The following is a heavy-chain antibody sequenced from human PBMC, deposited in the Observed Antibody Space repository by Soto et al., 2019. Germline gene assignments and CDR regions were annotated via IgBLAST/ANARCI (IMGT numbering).Heavy chain of an antibody. J-gene: IGHJ3*02. V-gene: IGHV3-30-3*01. CDR3: ARDRYKWNDVGAFLI. CDR2: ISYDGSNK. CDR1: GFTFSSYA. D-gene: IGHD1-1*01. Sequence: GGSLRFSCAASGFTFSSYAMHWVRQAPGKGLEWVAVISYDGSNKYYADSVKGRFTISRDNSKNTLYLQMNSLRAEDTAVYYWARDRYKWNDVGAFLISGQTTIVTVS.